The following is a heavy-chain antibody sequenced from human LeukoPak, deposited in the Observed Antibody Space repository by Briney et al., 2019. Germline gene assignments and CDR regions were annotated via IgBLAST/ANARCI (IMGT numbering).Heavy chain of an antibody. Sequence: GGSLRLSCAASGFTFSSYAMHWVRQAPGKGLEWVAVISYDGSNKYYADSVKGRFTISRDNSKNTLYLQMNSLRAEDTAVYYCARDTVTTYNNWFDPWGQGTLVTVSS. V-gene: IGHV3-30-3*01. CDR1: GFTFSSYA. J-gene: IGHJ5*02. CDR3: ARDTVTTYNNWFDP. D-gene: IGHD4-17*01. CDR2: ISYDGSNK.